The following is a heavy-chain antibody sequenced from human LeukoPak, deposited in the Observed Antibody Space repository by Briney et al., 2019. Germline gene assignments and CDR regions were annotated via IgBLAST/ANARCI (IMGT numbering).Heavy chain of an antibody. CDR3: ARDGRDGYNYGWFDP. J-gene: IGHJ5*02. CDR2: IIPIFGTA. CDR1: GGTFSSYA. D-gene: IGHD5-24*01. Sequence: SVKVSCKASGGTFSSYAISWVRQAPGQGLEWMGGIIPIFGTANYAQKFQGRVTITADKSTSTVYMELSSLRSEDTAVYYCARDGRDGYNYGWFDPWGQGTLVTVSS. V-gene: IGHV1-69*06.